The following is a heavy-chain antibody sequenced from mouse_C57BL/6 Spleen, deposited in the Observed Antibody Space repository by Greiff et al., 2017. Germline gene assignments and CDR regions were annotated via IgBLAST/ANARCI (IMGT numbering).Heavy chain of an antibody. J-gene: IGHJ1*03. CDR1: GFTFSSYA. Sequence: EVQLVESGEGLVKPGGSLKLSCAASGFTFSSYAMSWVRQTPEKRLEWVAYISSGGDYIYYADTVKGRYTISRDNARNTLYLQMSSLKSEDTAMYYCTRDRYYGSSPGYFDVWGTGTTVTVSS. CDR3: TRDRYYGSSPGYFDV. D-gene: IGHD1-1*01. CDR2: ISSGGDYI. V-gene: IGHV5-9-1*02.